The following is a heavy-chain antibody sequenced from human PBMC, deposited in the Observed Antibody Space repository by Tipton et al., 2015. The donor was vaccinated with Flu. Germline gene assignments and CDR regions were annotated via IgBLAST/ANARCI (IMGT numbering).Heavy chain of an antibody. V-gene: IGHV3-48*03. CDR1: GFTFSSYE. Sequence: SLRLSCAASGFTFSSYEMNWVRQAPGKGLEWLSYISSSGTTTSYADSVRGRITISRDNARNSLYLQLNSLRAEDTAVYYCATLTGDDYWGQGDLVTVSS. J-gene: IGHJ4*02. CDR3: ATLTGDDY. CDR2: ISSSGTTT. D-gene: IGHD7-27*01.